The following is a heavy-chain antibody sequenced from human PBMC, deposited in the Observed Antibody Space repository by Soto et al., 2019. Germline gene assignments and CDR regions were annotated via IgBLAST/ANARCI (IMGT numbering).Heavy chain of an antibody. Sequence: GESLKISCNGSGYSFTSYWIGWVRQMPGKGLEWMGIIYPGDSDTRYSPSFQGQVTISADKSISTAYLQWSSLKASDTAMYYCARQPSRGLLFYFYGMDVWGQGTTVTVSS. D-gene: IGHD3-22*01. CDR3: ARQPSRGLLFYFYGMDV. CDR2: IYPGDSDT. V-gene: IGHV5-51*01. CDR1: GYSFTSYW. J-gene: IGHJ6*02.